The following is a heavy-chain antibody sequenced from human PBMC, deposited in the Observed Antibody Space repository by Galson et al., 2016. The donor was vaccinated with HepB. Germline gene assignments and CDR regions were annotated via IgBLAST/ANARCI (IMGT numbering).Heavy chain of an antibody. CDR3: AKSYQGLRGTGRKILTCSYTFEYGMDV. V-gene: IGHV3-9*01. D-gene: IGHD3-9*01. CDR2: ISWNSGNI. Sequence: SLRLSCATSGFTFDDYAMHWVRQVPGKGLEWVSGISWNSGNIGYADSVKGRFTISRDNAKNSLYLQMNSLRAEDTALYYLAKSYQGLRGTGRKILTCSYTFEYGMDVWGEGTTVTVSS. CDR1: GFTFDDYA. J-gene: IGHJ6*04.